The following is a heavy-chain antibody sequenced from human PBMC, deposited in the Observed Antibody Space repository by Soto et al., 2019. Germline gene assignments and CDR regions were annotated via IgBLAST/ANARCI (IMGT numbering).Heavy chain of an antibody. J-gene: IGHJ4*02. CDR3: ARHSGLLSGLAIDY. CDR2: IYYSGST. D-gene: IGHD2-21*01. V-gene: IGHV4-59*08. CDR1: GGSISSYY. Sequence: PSETLSLTCTVSGGSISSYYWSWIRQPPVKGLEWIGYIYYSGSTNYNPSLKSRVTISVDTSKNQFSLKLSSVTAADTAVYYCARHSGLLSGLAIDYWGQGTLVTVSS.